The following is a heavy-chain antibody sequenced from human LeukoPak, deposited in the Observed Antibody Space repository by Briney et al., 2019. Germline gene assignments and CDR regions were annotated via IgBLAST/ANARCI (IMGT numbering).Heavy chain of an antibody. CDR3: ARIGYCTTTSCHHAFDY. D-gene: IGHD2-2*03. V-gene: IGHV3-23*01. J-gene: IGHJ4*02. Sequence: GGSLRLSCAASGFTFSSYAMSWVRQAPGQGLEWVSAISASGGNTYYADSVKGRFTMSRDNSKSTLYLQTNSLRAEDTAVYYCARIGYCTTTSCHHAFDYWGQGALVTVSS. CDR1: GFTFSSYA. CDR2: ISASGGNT.